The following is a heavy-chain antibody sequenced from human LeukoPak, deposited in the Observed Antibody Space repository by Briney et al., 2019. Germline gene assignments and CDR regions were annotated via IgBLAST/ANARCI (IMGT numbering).Heavy chain of an antibody. Sequence: PGGSLRLSCAASGFTFSSYAMHWVRQAPGKGLEWVAVISYDGSNKYYADSVKGRFTISRDNSKNTLYLQMNSLRAEDTAVYYCARDGGGIAAAVGWFDPWGQGTLATVSS. CDR3: ARDGGGIAAAVGWFDP. V-gene: IGHV3-30*01. CDR1: GFTFSSYA. D-gene: IGHD6-13*01. J-gene: IGHJ5*02. CDR2: ISYDGSNK.